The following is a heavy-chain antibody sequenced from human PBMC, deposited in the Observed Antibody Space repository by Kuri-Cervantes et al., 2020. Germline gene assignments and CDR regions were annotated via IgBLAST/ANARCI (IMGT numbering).Heavy chain of an antibody. D-gene: IGHD3-10*01. V-gene: IGHV4-31*03. CDR3: ARVEGYYGSGSPSLLHFDY. Sequence: SETLSLTCTVSGGSISSGGYYWSWIRQHPGKGLEWIGYIYYSGSTYYNPSLKSRVTISVDTSKNQFSLKLSSVTAAGTAVYYCARVEGYYGSGSPSLLHFDYWGQGTLVTVSS. CDR1: GGSISSGGYY. CDR2: IYYSGST. J-gene: IGHJ4*02.